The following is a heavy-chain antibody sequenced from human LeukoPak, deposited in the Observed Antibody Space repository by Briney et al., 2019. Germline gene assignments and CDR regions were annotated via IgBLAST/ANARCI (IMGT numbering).Heavy chain of an antibody. V-gene: IGHV4-59*01. D-gene: IGHD3-22*01. CDR2: IYYSGST. CDR1: GGSISSYY. Sequence: SETLSLTCTVSGGSISSYYWSWIRQPPGKGLEWIGYIYYSGSTNYNPSLKSRVTISVDTSKNQFSLKLSSVTAADTAVYYCARVHNYYDSSGYYGYYYYYYMDVWGKGTTVTISS. CDR3: ARVHNYYDSSGYYGYYYYYYMDV. J-gene: IGHJ6*03.